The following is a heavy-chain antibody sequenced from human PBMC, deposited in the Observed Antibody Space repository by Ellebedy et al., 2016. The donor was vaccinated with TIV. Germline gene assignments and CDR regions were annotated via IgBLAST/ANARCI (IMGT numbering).Heavy chain of an antibody. CDR1: GFTFSSYA. V-gene: IGHV3-30*04. J-gene: IGHJ3*02. CDR2: ISYDGSNK. CDR3: ARGKQGRYDAFDI. D-gene: IGHD4-17*01. Sequence: GESLKISXAASGFTFSSYAMHWVRQAPGKGLEWVAVISYDGSNKYYADSVKGRFTISRDNSKNTLYLQMNSLRAEDTAVYYCARGKQGRYDAFDIWGQGTMVTVSS.